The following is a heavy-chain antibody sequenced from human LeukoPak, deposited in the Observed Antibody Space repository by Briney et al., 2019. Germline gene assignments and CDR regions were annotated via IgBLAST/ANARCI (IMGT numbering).Heavy chain of an antibody. CDR3: ARDCSGASCYDY. CDR1: AGSISSYY. Sequence: SETLSLTCAVSAGSISSYYWSWIRQPPGKGLEWIGYIYYSGSTNYNPSLKSRVTISLDTPRNQFSLKLSSVTAADTAVYYCARDCSGASCYDYWGQGTLVTVSS. V-gene: IGHV4-59*01. J-gene: IGHJ4*02. D-gene: IGHD2-15*01. CDR2: IYYSGST.